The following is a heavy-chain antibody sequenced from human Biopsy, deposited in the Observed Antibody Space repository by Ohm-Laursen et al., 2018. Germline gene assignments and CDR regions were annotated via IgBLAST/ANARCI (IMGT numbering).Heavy chain of an antibody. D-gene: IGHD5-24*01. J-gene: IGHJ6*02. Sequence: ASVKVSCNASGNTFATYHIHWVRQAPGQGLEWMGVISPSGAATSFSQKFQGRITMTRDTSTGTVYMDLNSLGSEDTAVYYCARAGVGSDGTNSYYYGMDVWGPGTTVTVSS. CDR2: ISPSGAAT. CDR1: GNTFATYH. V-gene: IGHV1-46*01. CDR3: ARAGVGSDGTNSYYYGMDV.